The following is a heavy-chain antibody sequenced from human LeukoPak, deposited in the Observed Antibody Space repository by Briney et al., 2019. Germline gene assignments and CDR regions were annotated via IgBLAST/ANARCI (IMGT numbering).Heavy chain of an antibody. V-gene: IGHV3-23*01. J-gene: IGHJ4*02. CDR2: IGGSGGST. CDR3: AKGDFGVIVDYFDY. D-gene: IGHD3-3*01. Sequence: GGSPRLSCAASGFTFSSYAMSWVRQAPGKGLEWVSAIGGSGGSTYYADSVKGRFTISRDNSKNTLYLQMNSLRAEDTAVYYCAKGDFGVIVDYFDYWGQGTLVTVSS. CDR1: GFTFSSYA.